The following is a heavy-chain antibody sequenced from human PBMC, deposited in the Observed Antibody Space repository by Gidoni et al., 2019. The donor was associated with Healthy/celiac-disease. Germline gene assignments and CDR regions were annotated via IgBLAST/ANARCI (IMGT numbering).Heavy chain of an antibody. Sequence: EVQLVESGGGLVQPGGSLRLSCAASGFTFSSYDMHWVRQAKGKGLEWVSAMGTAGDPYYPGSVKGRFTISRENAKNSLYLQMNSLRAGDTAVYYCAREVYGGGAFDIWGQGTMVTVSS. CDR1: GFTFSSYD. V-gene: IGHV3-13*05. D-gene: IGHD4-17*01. J-gene: IGHJ3*02. CDR3: AREVYGGGAFDI. CDR2: MGTAGDP.